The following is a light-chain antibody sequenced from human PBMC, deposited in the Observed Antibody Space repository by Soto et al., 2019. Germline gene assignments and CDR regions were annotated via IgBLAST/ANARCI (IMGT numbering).Light chain of an antibody. J-gene: IGLJ1*01. CDR2: LNSDGSH. CDR3: QTWGTGIHV. Sequence: QPVLTQSPSASASLGASVKLTCTLSSGHSSYAIAWHQQQPEKGPRYLMKLNSDGSHSKGDGIPDRFSGSSSGAERYLIISSLQSEDVADYYCQTWGTGIHVFGTGTKLTVL. V-gene: IGLV4-69*01. CDR1: SGHSSYA.